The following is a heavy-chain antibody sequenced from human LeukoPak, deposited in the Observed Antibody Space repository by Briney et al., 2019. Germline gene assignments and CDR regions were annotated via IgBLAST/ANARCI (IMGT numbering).Heavy chain of an antibody. V-gene: IGHV4-34*01. J-gene: IGHJ4*02. Sequence: SETLSLTCAVYGGSFSGYYWSWIRQPPGKGLEWIGEINHSGSTNYNPSLKSRVTISVDTSKNQFSLKLCSVTAADTAVYYCARGGRVGVGYYGSGSYYYNYWGQGTLVTVSS. D-gene: IGHD3-10*01. CDR3: ARGGRVGVGYYGSGSYYYNY. CDR2: INHSGST. CDR1: GGSFSGYY.